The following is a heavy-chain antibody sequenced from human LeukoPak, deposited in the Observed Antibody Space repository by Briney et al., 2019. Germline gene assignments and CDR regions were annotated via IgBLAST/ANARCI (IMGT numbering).Heavy chain of an antibody. CDR3: ARVQWLAPQYYFDY. CDR2: MTPNHGNT. D-gene: IGHD6-19*01. J-gene: IGHJ4*02. V-gene: IGHV1-8*01. Sequence: GASVKVSCKASGYTVTCYHINWVRQATGQGLERVGWMTPNHGNTDYAQNFQGRVTMTRSTSVSTAYMELSSLRSEDTAVYYCARVQWLAPQYYFDYWGQGTLVTVSS. CDR1: GYTVTCYH.